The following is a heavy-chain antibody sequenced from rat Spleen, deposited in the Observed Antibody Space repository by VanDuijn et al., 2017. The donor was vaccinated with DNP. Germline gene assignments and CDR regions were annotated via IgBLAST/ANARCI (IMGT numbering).Heavy chain of an antibody. CDR1: GFTFSNYG. J-gene: IGHJ3*01. CDR3: TIPQYDGTFYYGWFAY. CDR2: ISYDGSDT. Sequence: EVQLVESDGVLVQPGRSMKLSCAASGFTFSNYGMAWVRQAPKKGLEWVAYISYDGSDTYYRDSVKGRFTISRDNAKSTLYLQMDSLRSEDTATYYCTIPQYDGTFYYGWFAYWGQGTLVTVSS. D-gene: IGHD1-12*02. V-gene: IGHV5-29*01.